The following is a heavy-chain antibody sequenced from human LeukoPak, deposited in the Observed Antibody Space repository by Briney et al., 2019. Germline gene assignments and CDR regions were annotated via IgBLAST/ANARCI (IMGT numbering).Heavy chain of an antibody. CDR1: GGSISSSNW. CDR2: IYHSGST. V-gene: IGHV4-4*02. Sequence: PSETLSLTCAVSGGSISSSNWWSWVRPPPGKGLEWIGEIYHSGSTNYNPSLKSRVTISVDKSKNQFSLKLSSVTAADTAVYYCARFVAVADSEREDYYYYGMDVWGQGTTVTVSS. J-gene: IGHJ6*02. CDR3: ARFVAVADSEREDYYYYGMDV. D-gene: IGHD6-19*01.